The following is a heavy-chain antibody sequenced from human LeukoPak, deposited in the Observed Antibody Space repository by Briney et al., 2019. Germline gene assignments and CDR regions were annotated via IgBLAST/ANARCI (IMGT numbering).Heavy chain of an antibody. D-gene: IGHD3-22*01. CDR2: ISASGDNT. V-gene: IGHV3-23*01. CDR3: ARELGVGVIGDAFDI. J-gene: IGHJ3*02. CDR1: GFTFSSHA. Sequence: GGSLRLSCVASGFTFSSHAMSWVRHAPGKGLEWVSAISASGDNTYYADSVKGRFTISKDNAKNTLYLQMNGLRAEDTAVYYCARELGVGVIGDAFDIWGQGTVVTVSS.